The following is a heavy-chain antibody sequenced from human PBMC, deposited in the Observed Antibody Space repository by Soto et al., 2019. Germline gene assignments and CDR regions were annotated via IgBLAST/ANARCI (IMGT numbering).Heavy chain of an antibody. CDR2: MFYTGRA. D-gene: IGHD2-2*01. J-gene: IGHJ6*02. Sequence: SETLSLTCTVSGASMENHYGSWIRQPPGKGLEYIGYMFYTGRADYNASFTSRVTMSVDTSNNQFSLKLRSVSAADTAIYYCAREDGTSGIYYYYGMDVWGQGTTVTVSS. V-gene: IGHV4-59*11. CDR1: GASMENHY. CDR3: AREDGTSGIYYYYGMDV.